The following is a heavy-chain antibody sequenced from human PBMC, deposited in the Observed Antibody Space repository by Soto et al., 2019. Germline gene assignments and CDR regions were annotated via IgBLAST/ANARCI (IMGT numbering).Heavy chain of an antibody. Sequence: VKVSCKACRGTFRSYAISWVRPAPGQGLEWMGGIIPIFGTANYAQKFQGRVTLTADKSTSTAYMELSSLRSEDTAVYYCAGDKGFYDILTGYYRYYYGMDVWRQGTTVTVSS. CDR1: RGTFRSYA. CDR3: AGDKGFYDILTGYYRYYYGMDV. V-gene: IGHV1-69*06. D-gene: IGHD3-9*01. J-gene: IGHJ6*02. CDR2: IIPIFGTA.